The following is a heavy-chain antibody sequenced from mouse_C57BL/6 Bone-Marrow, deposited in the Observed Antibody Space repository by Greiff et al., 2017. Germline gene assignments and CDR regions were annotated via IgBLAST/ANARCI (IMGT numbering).Heavy chain of an antibody. D-gene: IGHD2-3*01. J-gene: IGHJ4*01. CDR1: GYTFTSYW. CDR3: ARWLLSYYAMDY. CDR2: IHPTSGST. V-gene: IGHV1-64*01. Sequence: VQLQQPGAELVKPGASVKLSCKASGYTFTSYWMHWLQQRPGQGLEWIGMIHPTSGSTNYNEKFKSKATLTVDKSASTAYMQLSSLTSEDSAVYYCARWLLSYYAMDYWGQGTSVTVSS.